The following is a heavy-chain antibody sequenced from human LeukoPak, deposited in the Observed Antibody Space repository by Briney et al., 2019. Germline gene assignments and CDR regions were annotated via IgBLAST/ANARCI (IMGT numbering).Heavy chain of an antibody. CDR3: ARAILGRAEYYDFWSEDPSGPNGFDY. CDR1: GGSISSYY. D-gene: IGHD3-3*01. CDR2: IYYSGST. V-gene: IGHV4-59*08. Sequence: MTSETLSLTCTVSGGSISSYYWSWIRQPPGKGLEWIGYIYYSGSTNYNPSLKSRVTISVDTSKNQFSLKLSSVTAADTAVYYCARAILGRAEYYDFWSEDPSGPNGFDYWGQGTLVTVSS. J-gene: IGHJ4*02.